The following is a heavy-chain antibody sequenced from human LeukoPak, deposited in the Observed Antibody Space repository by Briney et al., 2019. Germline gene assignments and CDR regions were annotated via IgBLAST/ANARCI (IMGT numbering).Heavy chain of an antibody. J-gene: IGHJ4*02. CDR2: ISGSGGST. CDR1: GFTFSSYA. V-gene: IGHV3-23*01. Sequence: GGSLRLSCAASGFTFSSYAMSWVRQAPGKGLEWVSAISGSGGSTYYADSVKGRFTISRDNPKNTLYLQMNSLRAEDTAVYYCAKANEGNYYDSSGYYSLGYWGQGTLVTVSS. CDR3: AKANEGNYYDSSGYYSLGY. D-gene: IGHD3-22*01.